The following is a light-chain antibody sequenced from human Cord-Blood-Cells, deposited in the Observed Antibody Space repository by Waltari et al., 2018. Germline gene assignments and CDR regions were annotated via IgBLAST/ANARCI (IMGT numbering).Light chain of an antibody. V-gene: IGLV2-14*01. CDR3: SSYTSSSTLV. CDR2: DVS. J-gene: IGLJ2*01. CDR1: SSHDGGYNY. Sequence: QSALTQPASVSGSPGQSITTPCTGTSSHDGGYNYVSWYQQHPGKAPKLMIYDVSNRPSGVSNRFSGSKSGNTASLTISGLQAEDEADYYCSSYTSSSTLVFGGGTKLTVL.